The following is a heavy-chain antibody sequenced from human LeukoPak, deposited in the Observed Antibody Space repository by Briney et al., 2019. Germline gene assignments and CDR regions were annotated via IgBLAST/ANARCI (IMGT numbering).Heavy chain of an antibody. CDR1: GFTFSSYA. CDR3: AKGIEYYYDSRGYFDY. D-gene: IGHD3-22*01. J-gene: IGHJ4*02. Sequence: GGSLRLSCAASGFTFSSYAMSWVRQAPGKGLEWVSAISGSGGSTYYADSVKGRFTISRDNSKNTLYLQMNSLRAEDTAVYYCAKGIEYYYDSRGYFDYWGQGTLVTVSS. V-gene: IGHV3-23*01. CDR2: ISGSGGST.